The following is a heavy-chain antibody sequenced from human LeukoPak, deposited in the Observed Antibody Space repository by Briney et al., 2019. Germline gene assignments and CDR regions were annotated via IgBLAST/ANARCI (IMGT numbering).Heavy chain of an antibody. CDR3: ARDVPNSYDSSGYSGY. CDR1: GYTFTSYG. D-gene: IGHD3-22*01. Sequence: ASVKVAFKGSGYTFTSYGISGLRQALGQGLECMGWISAYNGNTNYAQKLQATVNMTTDTSTSTAYMELRRLRSDDTAVYYCARDVPNSYDSSGYSGYWGQGTLVTVSS. J-gene: IGHJ4*02. V-gene: IGHV1-18*01. CDR2: ISAYNGNT.